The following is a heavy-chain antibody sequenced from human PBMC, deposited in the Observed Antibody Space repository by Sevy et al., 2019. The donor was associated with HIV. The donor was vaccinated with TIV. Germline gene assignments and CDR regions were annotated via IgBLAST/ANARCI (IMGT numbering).Heavy chain of an antibody. CDR1: GGSISSYY. J-gene: IGHJ6*03. V-gene: IGHV4-59*01. Sequence: SETLSLTCTVSGGSISSYYWSWIRQPPGKGLEWIGYIYYSGSTNYDPSLKSRVTISVDTSKNQFSLKLSSVTAADTAVYYWARGARGSTGYYYYYYYMDVWGKGTTVTVSS. CDR3: ARGARGSTGYYYYYYYMDV. D-gene: IGHD3-10*01. CDR2: IYYSGST.